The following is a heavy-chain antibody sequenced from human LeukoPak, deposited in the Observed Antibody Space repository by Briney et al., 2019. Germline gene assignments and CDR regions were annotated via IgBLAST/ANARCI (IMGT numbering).Heavy chain of an antibody. CDR3: ATYNWDDPDAFDI. Sequence: SETLSLTCAVSGYSISSDYDWGWIRQPPGKGLEWIGSIYHSGRTYYNPSLKSRITISLDTSKNQFSLKLSSVTAADTAVYYCATYNWDDPDAFDIWGQGTMVTVSS. V-gene: IGHV4-38-2*01. CDR2: IYHSGRT. D-gene: IGHD1-20*01. J-gene: IGHJ3*02. CDR1: GYSISSDYD.